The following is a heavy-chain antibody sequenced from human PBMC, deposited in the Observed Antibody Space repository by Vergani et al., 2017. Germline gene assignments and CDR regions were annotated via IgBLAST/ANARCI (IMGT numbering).Heavy chain of an antibody. V-gene: IGHV3-33*01. CDR3: ARDLRIPYNRFDP. CDR1: GFTFNQYG. CDR2: TWYDGNNK. D-gene: IGHD1-14*01. J-gene: IGHJ5*02. Sequence: QVQLVESGGGVVQPGRSLRLSCAASGFTFNQYGMHWVRQAPGKGLEWVAVTWYDGNNKQYADSVKGRFTISRDNSKSTMYLQMNSLRDEDTGVYYCARDLRIPYNRFDPWGQGTLVTVSS.